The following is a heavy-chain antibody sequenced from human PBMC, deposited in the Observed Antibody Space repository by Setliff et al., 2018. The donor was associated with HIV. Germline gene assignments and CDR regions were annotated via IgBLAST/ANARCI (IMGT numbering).Heavy chain of an antibody. CDR2: IYYSGST. V-gene: IGHV4-59*01. CDR1: GGSISSYY. CDR3: ARGGGFWYYDSSGYGGRLYYYYGMDV. J-gene: IGHJ6*02. D-gene: IGHD3-22*01. Sequence: SETLSLTCTVSGGSISSYYWSWIRQPPGKGLEWIGYIYYSGSTNYNPSLKSRATISVDTSKNQFSLKLSSVTAADTAVYYCARGGGFWYYDSSGYGGRLYYYYGMDVWGQGTTVTVSS.